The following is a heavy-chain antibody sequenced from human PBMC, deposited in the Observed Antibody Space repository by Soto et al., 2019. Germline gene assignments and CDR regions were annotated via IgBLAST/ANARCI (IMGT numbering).Heavy chain of an antibody. CDR2: IYYSGYT. CDR3: ARGFSAGYLGNWFDP. V-gene: IGHV4-39*07. CDR1: GGSISSSIYY. Sequence: PSETLSLTCTVSGGSISSSIYYWGWIRQPPGKGLEWIGSIYYSGYTYYNPSLKSRVTISVDTSKNQFSLKLSSVTAADTAVYYCARGFSAGYLGNWFDPWGQGTLVTVSS. J-gene: IGHJ5*02. D-gene: IGHD1-26*01.